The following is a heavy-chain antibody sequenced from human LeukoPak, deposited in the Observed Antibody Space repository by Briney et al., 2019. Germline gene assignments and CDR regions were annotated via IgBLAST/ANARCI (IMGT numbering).Heavy chain of an antibody. CDR2: ITARGTTT. D-gene: IGHD3-10*01. CDR1: GLTFSKYA. V-gene: IGHV3-23*01. CDR3: AKYISDSGAYYAFDY. Sequence: GGSLRLSCAASGLTFSKYAMTWVRQAPGKGLEWVSAITARGTTTYYADSVKGRFTISRDDSKNTLSLQMDSLSAEDTALYYCAKYISDSGAYYAFDYWGQGTLVTVSS. J-gene: IGHJ4*02.